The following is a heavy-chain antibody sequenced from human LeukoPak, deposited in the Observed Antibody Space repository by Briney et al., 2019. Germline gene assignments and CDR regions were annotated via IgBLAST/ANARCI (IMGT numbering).Heavy chain of an antibody. Sequence: GGSLSLSCAASGFTFSSYAMSWVRQAPGKGLEWVSAISGSGGSTYYADSVEGRFTISRDNPKKTLYLQMSDLREEDTAMYFCAIGNHIYGDQSLDTWGQGTLLTVSS. CDR3: AIGNHIYGDQSLDT. CDR2: ISGSGGST. V-gene: IGHV3-23*01. J-gene: IGHJ5*02. D-gene: IGHD2-21*02. CDR1: GFTFSSYA.